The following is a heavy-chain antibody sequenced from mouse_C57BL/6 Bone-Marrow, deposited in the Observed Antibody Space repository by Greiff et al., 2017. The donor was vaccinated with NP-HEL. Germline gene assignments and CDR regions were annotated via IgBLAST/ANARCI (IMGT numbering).Heavy chain of an antibody. CDR3: VRHDYYGSSYFDY. J-gene: IGHJ2*01. D-gene: IGHD1-1*01. Sequence: DVHLVESGGGLVQPKGSLKLSCAASGFTFNTYAMNWVRQAPGKGLEWVARIRSKSNNYATYYADSVKDRFTISRDDSQSMLYLQMNNLKTEDTAMYYCVRHDYYGSSYFDYWGQGTTLTVSS. CDR2: IRSKSNNYAT. V-gene: IGHV10-1*02. CDR1: GFTFNTYA.